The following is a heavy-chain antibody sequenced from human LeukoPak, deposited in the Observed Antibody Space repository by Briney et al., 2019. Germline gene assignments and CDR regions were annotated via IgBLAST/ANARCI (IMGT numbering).Heavy chain of an antibody. D-gene: IGHD2-2*01. V-gene: IGHV3-30*03. Sequence: GGSLRLSCAASGSTFSSYGMHWVRQAPGKGLEWVAVISYDGSNKYYADSVKGRFTISRDNSKNTLYLQMNSLRAEDTAVYYCASAVVVPAAMFAGYYYYGMDVWGKGTTVTVSS. CDR2: ISYDGSNK. J-gene: IGHJ6*04. CDR3: ASAVVVPAAMFAGYYYYGMDV. CDR1: GSTFSSYG.